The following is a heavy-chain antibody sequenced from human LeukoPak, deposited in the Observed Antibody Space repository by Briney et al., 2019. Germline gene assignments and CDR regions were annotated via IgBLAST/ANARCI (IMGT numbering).Heavy chain of an antibody. CDR3: ARGSLGTIAVAGTLDY. J-gene: IGHJ4*02. V-gene: IGHV3-33*01. Sequence: GGSLRLSCVVSGLTFSRQGMHWVRQAPGKGLEWVSVIWYDGSNEYYADSVKGRFTISRDSSKNTLYLQMNSLRAEDTAVYYCARGSLGTIAVAGTLDYWGQGILVTVSS. CDR2: IWYDGSNE. CDR1: GLTFSRQG. D-gene: IGHD6-19*01.